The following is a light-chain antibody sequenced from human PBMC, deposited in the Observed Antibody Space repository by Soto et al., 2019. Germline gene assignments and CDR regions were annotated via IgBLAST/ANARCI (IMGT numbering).Light chain of an antibody. CDR3: QHYGSSRT. J-gene: IGKJ1*01. V-gene: IGKV3-20*01. Sequence: EIVLTQSPGILSLSPGERATPSRRASQGVSRNYLAWYQQKSGQAPRLLLYGTSSRATGIPEWISGSGSRTDFTLTSSRQEPEDSAVYYCQHYGSSRTFGQGTKVDIK. CDR2: GTS. CDR1: QGVSRNY.